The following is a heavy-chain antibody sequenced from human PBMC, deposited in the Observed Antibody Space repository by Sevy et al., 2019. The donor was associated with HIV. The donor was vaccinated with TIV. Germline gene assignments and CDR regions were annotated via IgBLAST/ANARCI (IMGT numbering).Heavy chain of an antibody. CDR1: GGSISGYY. D-gene: IGHD3-10*01. CDR3: ARDSVLSPRVFDY. Sequence: SETLSLTCTVSGGSISGYYWSWIRQSPGKGLEWIGYIYNVGDTRYNPSLKSRVTISMATSKNQFSLHLNSVTAADTAVYYCARDSVLSPRVFDYWGQGTLVTVSS. CDR2: IYNVGDT. V-gene: IGHV4-59*01. J-gene: IGHJ4*02.